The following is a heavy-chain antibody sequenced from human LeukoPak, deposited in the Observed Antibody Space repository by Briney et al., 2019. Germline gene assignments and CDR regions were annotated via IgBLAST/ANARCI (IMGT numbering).Heavy chain of an antibody. Sequence: GGSLRLSCAASGFTFSSYGMHWVRQAPGKGLEWVAVISYDGSNKYYADSVKGRSTISRDNSKNTLYLQMNSLRAEDTAVYYCAKVKSGSSGYYPLDYWGQGTLVTVSS. CDR1: GFTFSSYG. D-gene: IGHD3-22*01. CDR2: ISYDGSNK. V-gene: IGHV3-30*18. CDR3: AKVKSGSSGYYPLDY. J-gene: IGHJ4*02.